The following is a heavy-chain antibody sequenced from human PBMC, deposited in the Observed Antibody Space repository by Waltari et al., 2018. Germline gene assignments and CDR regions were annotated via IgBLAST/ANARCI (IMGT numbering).Heavy chain of an antibody. J-gene: IGHJ4*02. D-gene: IGHD2-8*01. CDR1: GGTVSSYA. Sequence: QVQLVQSGAEVKKPGSSVKVACKASGGTVSSYAISWVRQAPGQGLEWMGGIIPILGIANYAQKFQGRVTITADESTSTAYMELSSLRSEDTAVYYCASDPNGDYYFDYWGQGTLVTVSS. V-gene: IGHV1-69*04. CDR3: ASDPNGDYYFDY. CDR2: IIPILGIA.